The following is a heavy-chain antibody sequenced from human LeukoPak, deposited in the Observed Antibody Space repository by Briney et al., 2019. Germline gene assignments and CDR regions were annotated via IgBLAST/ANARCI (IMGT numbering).Heavy chain of an antibody. J-gene: IGHJ4*02. Sequence: GGSLRLSCAASGFTFSSYWMSWVRQAPGKGLEWVANIKQDGSEKYYVDSVKGRFTISRDNAKNSLYPQMNSLRAEDTAVYYCARDSRSGWPASYFDYWGQGTLVTVSS. CDR1: GFTFSSYW. CDR3: ARDSRSGWPASYFDY. CDR2: IKQDGSEK. V-gene: IGHV3-7*01. D-gene: IGHD6-19*01.